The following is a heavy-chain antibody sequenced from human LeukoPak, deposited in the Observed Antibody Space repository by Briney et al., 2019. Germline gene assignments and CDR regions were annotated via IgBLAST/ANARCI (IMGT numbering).Heavy chain of an antibody. V-gene: IGHV4-59*08. CDR2: IFYSGST. CDR3: ARQSYGGAYYFFGY. Sequence: SETLSLTCTVSSGSISGYYWTWIRQPPGKGLEWIGNIFYSGSTNYNPSLRSRVTISLDTSKKQFSLKLTSVTAADTAVYYCARQSYGGAYYFFGYWGQGTLVVVSS. D-gene: IGHD1-26*01. CDR1: SGSISGYY. J-gene: IGHJ4*02.